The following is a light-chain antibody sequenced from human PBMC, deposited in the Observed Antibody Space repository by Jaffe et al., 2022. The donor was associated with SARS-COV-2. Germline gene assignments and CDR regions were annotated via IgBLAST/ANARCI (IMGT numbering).Light chain of an antibody. CDR3: TSYTISSALLV. V-gene: IGLV2-14*01. CDR1: SSDIGGYNY. J-gene: IGLJ2*01. Sequence: QSALTQPASVSGSPGQSITISCTGTSSDIGGYNYVSWYQQHPGKAPKLMIFDVSNRPSGISNRFSGSKSGNTASLTISGLQAADEANYYCTSYTISSALLVFGGGTKLTVL. CDR2: DVS.